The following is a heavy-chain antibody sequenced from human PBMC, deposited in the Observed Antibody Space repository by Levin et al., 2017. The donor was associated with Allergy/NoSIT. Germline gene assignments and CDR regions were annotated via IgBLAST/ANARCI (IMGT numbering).Heavy chain of an antibody. V-gene: IGHV4-59*01. CDR2: IYYSGST. CDR1: GGSISSYY. Sequence: SQTLSLTCTVSGGSISSYYWSWIRQPPGKGLEWIGYIYYSGSTNYNPSLKSRVTISVDTSKNQFSLKLSSVTAADTAVYYCARVRAVAGTTLDYYGMDVWGQGTTVTVSS. J-gene: IGHJ6*02. CDR3: ARVRAVAGTTLDYYGMDV. D-gene: IGHD6-19*01.